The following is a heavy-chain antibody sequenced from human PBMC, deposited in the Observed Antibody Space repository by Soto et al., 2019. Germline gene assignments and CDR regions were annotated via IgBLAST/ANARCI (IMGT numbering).Heavy chain of an antibody. J-gene: IGHJ4*02. CDR1: GFTFSNYE. D-gene: IGHD3-22*01. CDR2: ISSTGSHI. Sequence: GGALRLSCAVSGFTFSNYEMNWVRQAPGKGLEWVSYISSTGSHIYYTDSVKGRFTISRDNALYLQMNSLRADDTAVYYCARENYDSSGYFLDYWGQGSLVTVSS. V-gene: IGHV3-48*03. CDR3: ARENYDSSGYFLDY.